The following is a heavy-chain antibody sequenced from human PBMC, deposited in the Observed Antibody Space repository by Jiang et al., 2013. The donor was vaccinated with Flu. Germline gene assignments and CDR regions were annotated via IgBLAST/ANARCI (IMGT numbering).Heavy chain of an antibody. Sequence: EVKKPGESLRISCKGSGYSFTAYWITWVRQMPGKGLEWMGKIDSPSFQGHVTISADKSISTAYLQWSSLKASDTAMYFCARHPKDGKKMPDYWGQGTLVTVPS. D-gene: IGHD5-24*01. CDR3: ARHPKDGKKMPDY. J-gene: IGHJ4*02. CDR1: GYSFTAYW. V-gene: IGHV5-10-1*01. CDR2: I.